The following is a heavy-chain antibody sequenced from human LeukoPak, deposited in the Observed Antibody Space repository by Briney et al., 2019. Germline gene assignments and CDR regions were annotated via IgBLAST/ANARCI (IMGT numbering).Heavy chain of an antibody. CDR3: AKVEYYYGSGSYLGTSQKSAFEY. CDR1: GFTFSTYA. Sequence: PGGSLRLSCAASGFTFSTYAMTWVRQAPGKWLEWVSGISASGTDTHYADSVKGRFTISRDNSKNTLYLQMNSLRVEDTAVYYCAKVEYYYGSGSYLGTSQKSAFEYWGQGTLVTVSS. CDR2: ISASGTDT. V-gene: IGHV3-23*01. D-gene: IGHD3-10*01. J-gene: IGHJ4*02.